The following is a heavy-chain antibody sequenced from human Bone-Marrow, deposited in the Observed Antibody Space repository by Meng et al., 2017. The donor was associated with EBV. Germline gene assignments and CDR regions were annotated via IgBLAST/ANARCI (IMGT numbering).Heavy chain of an antibody. J-gene: IGHJ4*02. Sequence: VALRESAPVLVKPSGTPSLTFAVPGGSISSSNWWSWVRQPPGKGLEWIGEIYHSGSTNYNPSLKSRVTISVDKSKNQFSLKLSSVTAADTAVYYCLLQVQDDDYWGQGTLVTVSS. CDR1: GGSISSSNW. CDR3: LLQVQDDDY. CDR2: IYHSGST. V-gene: IGHV4-4*02. D-gene: IGHD1-1*01.